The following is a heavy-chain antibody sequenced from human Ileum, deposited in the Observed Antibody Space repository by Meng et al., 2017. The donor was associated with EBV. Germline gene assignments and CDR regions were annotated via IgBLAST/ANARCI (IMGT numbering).Heavy chain of an antibody. V-gene: IGHV4-4*02. J-gene: IGHJ4*02. D-gene: IGHD5-18*01. CDR1: GAYIKERNS. CDR2: IYHSVGI. Sequence: LHLHVSGPGLVQPSGAISLTCADSGAYIKERNSWSWVRQPPGKGLEWFGDIYHSVGIKYTPSLKSRVAISVDQSKDQISLKLNSVSAADTAVYYCARWAFIYSYGFDHWGQGTLVTVSS. CDR3: ARWAFIYSYGFDH.